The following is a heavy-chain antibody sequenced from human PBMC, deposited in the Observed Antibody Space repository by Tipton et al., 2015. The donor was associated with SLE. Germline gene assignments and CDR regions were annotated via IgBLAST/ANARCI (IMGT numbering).Heavy chain of an antibody. CDR3: ARVPGAYSSSWYSTAGYYYYGMDV. CDR1: GFTFSSYA. Sequence: SLRLSCAASGFTFSSYAMSWVRQAPGKGLEWVANIKQDGSEKYYVDSVKGRFTISRDNAKNSLYLQMNSLRAEDTAVYYCARVPGAYSSSWYSTAGYYYYGMDVWGQGTTVTVSS. D-gene: IGHD6-13*01. CDR2: IKQDGSEK. V-gene: IGHV3-7*01. J-gene: IGHJ6*02.